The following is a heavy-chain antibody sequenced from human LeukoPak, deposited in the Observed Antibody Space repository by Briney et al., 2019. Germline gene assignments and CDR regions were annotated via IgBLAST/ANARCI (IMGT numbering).Heavy chain of an antibody. Sequence: SETLSLTCTVSGGSISSYYWSWIRQPAGKGLEWIGRIYTSGSTNYNPSLKSRVTISVDTSKNQFSLKLSSVTAADTAVYYCARENFRYGAPDTWGQGTLVTVSS. CDR2: IYTSGST. CDR3: ARENFRYGAPDT. V-gene: IGHV4-4*07. CDR1: GGSISSYY. J-gene: IGHJ4*02. D-gene: IGHD4-17*01.